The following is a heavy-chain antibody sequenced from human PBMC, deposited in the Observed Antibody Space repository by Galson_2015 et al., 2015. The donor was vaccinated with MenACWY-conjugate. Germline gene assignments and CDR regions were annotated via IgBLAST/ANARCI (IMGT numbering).Heavy chain of an antibody. Sequence: SLRLSCAASGFTFDDYAMHWVRQAPGKGLEWVSGISWNSGSIGYADSVKGQFTISRDNAKNSLYLQMNSLRAEDTALYYCAKDPGYGGNSIDYWGQGALVTVSS. D-gene: IGHD4-23*01. CDR2: ISWNSGSI. V-gene: IGHV3-9*01. J-gene: IGHJ4*02. CDR3: AKDPGYGGNSIDY. CDR1: GFTFDDYA.